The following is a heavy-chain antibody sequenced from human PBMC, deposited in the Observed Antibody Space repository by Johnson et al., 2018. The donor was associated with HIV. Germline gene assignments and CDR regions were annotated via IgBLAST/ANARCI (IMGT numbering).Heavy chain of an antibody. Sequence: VKLVESGGGVVQPGRSLRLSCAASGFTFSSHAMHWVRQAPGKGLEWVSYISSSGSSRYYADSVKGRFTITRDNVKNSLYMQMNSLRVEDTAVYFCARDYRGALDIWGQGTMVTVSS. CDR3: ARDYRGALDI. D-gene: IGHD4-11*01. V-gene: IGHV3-48*03. CDR1: GFTFSSHA. J-gene: IGHJ3*02. CDR2: ISSSGSSR.